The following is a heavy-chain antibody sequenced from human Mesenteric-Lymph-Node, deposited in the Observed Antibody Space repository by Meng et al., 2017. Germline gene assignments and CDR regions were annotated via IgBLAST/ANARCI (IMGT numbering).Heavy chain of an antibody. V-gene: IGHV4-39*07. CDR1: GGSISSSSYY. D-gene: IGHD3-10*01. CDR2: IYYSGST. CDR3: AGVPGYYYGSGNYRKWFDP. J-gene: IGHJ5*02. Sequence: SETLSLTCTVSGGSISSSSYYWGWIRQPPGKGLEWIGSIYYSGSTYYNPSLKSRVTISVDTSEKQFSLKLNSVTAADTAVYYCAGVPGYYYGSGNYRKWFDPWGQGTLVTVSS.